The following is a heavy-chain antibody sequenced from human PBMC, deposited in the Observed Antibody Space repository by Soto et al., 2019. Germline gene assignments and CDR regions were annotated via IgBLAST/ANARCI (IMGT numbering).Heavy chain of an antibody. Sequence: ASVKVSCKASGYTFTSYGISWVRQAPGQGLEWMGWISAYNGNTNYAQKLQGRVTMTTDTSTSTTYMELRSLRSDYTAVYYCARERLGSGSYGYWGQGTLVTVSS. CDR3: ARERLGSGSYGY. J-gene: IGHJ4*02. CDR2: ISAYNGNT. V-gene: IGHV1-18*01. CDR1: GYTFTSYG. D-gene: IGHD3-10*01.